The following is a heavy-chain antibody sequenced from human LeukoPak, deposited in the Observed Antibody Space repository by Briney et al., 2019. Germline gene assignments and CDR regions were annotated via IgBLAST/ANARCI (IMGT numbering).Heavy chain of an antibody. V-gene: IGHV3-23*01. J-gene: IGHJ4*02. CDR3: AKGPTDYGDCYFDY. D-gene: IGHD4-17*01. Sequence: GGSLRLSCAASGFTFSSYAMSWVRQAPGKGLEWVSAISGSGGSTYYADSVKGRFTISRDNSKNTLYLQMNSLRAEDTAVCYCAKGPTDYGDCYFDYWGQGTLVTVSS. CDR2: ISGSGGST. CDR1: GFTFSSYA.